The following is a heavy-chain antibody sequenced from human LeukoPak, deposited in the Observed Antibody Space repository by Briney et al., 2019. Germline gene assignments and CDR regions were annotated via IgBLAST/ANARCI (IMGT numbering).Heavy chain of an antibody. CDR1: GFTFSSYA. D-gene: IGHD3-10*01. V-gene: IGHV3-30*04. CDR2: ISYDGSNK. J-gene: IGHJ4*02. CDR3: AKVGSVVRGVMAEDY. Sequence: GRSLRLSCAASGFTFSSYAMHWVRQAPGKGLEWVAVISYDGSNKYYADSVKGRFTIPRDNSKNTLYLQMNSLRAEDTAVYYCAKVGSVVRGVMAEDYGGQGTLVTVSS.